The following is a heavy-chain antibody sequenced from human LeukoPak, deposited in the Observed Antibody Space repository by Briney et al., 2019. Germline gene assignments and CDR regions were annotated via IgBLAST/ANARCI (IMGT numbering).Heavy chain of an antibody. CDR1: GFSLSTSGMR. J-gene: IGHJ3*02. V-gene: IGHV2-70*04. Sequence: SGPTLVNPTQTLTLTCTFSGFSLSTSGMRVSWIRQPPGKALEWLARIDWDDDKFYSTSLKTRLTISKDTPKNQVVLTMTNMDPVDTATYYCARTGRDGYTLDIWGQGTMVTVSS. CDR2: IDWDDDK. D-gene: IGHD5-24*01. CDR3: ARTGRDGYTLDI.